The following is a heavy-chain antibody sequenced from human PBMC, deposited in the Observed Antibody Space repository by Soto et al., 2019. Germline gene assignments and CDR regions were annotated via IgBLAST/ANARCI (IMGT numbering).Heavy chain of an antibody. V-gene: IGHV1-69*13. J-gene: IGHJ5*02. CDR2: IIPIFGTA. D-gene: IGHD6-25*01. CDR1: GGTFSSYA. Sequence: ASVKVSCKASGGTFSSYAISWVRQAPGQGLEWMGGIIPIFGTANYAQKFQGRVTITADESTSTAYMELSSLRSEDTAVYCCARDRLPNYSTRTHYNWLDPWGHGTLVTVSS. CDR3: ARDRLPNYSTRTHYNWLDP.